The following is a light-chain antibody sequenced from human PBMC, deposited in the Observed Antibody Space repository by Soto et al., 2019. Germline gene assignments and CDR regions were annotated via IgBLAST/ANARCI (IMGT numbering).Light chain of an antibody. V-gene: IGKV3-11*01. Sequence: EIVLTQSPATLSLSPGERATLSCRASQSVSSYLAWYQQKPGQAPRLLIYDASNRATGIPARFGGSGSRTDFTLTISSLEPEHFAVYYCQQRSNWPLTFGGGTKVEIK. CDR1: QSVSSY. CDR2: DAS. CDR3: QQRSNWPLT. J-gene: IGKJ4*01.